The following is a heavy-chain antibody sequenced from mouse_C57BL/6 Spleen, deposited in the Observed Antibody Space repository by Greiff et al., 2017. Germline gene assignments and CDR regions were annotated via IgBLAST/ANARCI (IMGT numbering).Heavy chain of an antibody. J-gene: IGHJ2*01. CDR3: ARSGGDLYYFDY. CDR1: GYAFTNYL. Sequence: QVQLQQSGAELVRPGTSVKVSCKASGYAFTNYLIEWVKQRPGQGLEWIGVINPGSGGTNYNEKFKGKATLTADKSSSTAYMQLSSLTSEDSAVYFCARSGGDLYYFDYWGQGTTLTVSS. CDR2: INPGSGGT. D-gene: IGHD2-13*01. V-gene: IGHV1-54*01.